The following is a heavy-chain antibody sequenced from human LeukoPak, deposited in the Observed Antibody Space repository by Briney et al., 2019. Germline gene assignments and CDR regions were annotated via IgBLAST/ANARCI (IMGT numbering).Heavy chain of an antibody. CDR3: AKCLTSTGTCYFDY. V-gene: IGHV3-23*01. Sequence: GVPLRLFCAPSSFPFSIYAMSWARHAPGEALEGVSAINCSGGKTSYANSVNGRFTISRDNSQNTFFLQMNSLRADDTAIYYCAKCLTSTGTCYFDYWGQGTLVTVSS. CDR1: SFPFSIYA. D-gene: IGHD1-1*01. CDR2: INCSGGKT. J-gene: IGHJ4*02.